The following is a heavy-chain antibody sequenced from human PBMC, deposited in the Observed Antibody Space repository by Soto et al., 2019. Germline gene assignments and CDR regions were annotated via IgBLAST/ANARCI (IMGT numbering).Heavy chain of an antibody. CDR1: GFTFSSYG. V-gene: IGHV3-30*18. Sequence: QVQLVESGGGVVQPGRSLRLSCAASGFTFSSYGMHWVRQAPGKGLEWVAVISYDGSNKYYADSVKGRFTISRDNSKNTLDLQMNSLRAEDTAVYYCAKDHRYYDFWSGQTSWGQGTLVTVS. J-gene: IGHJ5*02. CDR3: AKDHRYYDFWSGQTS. D-gene: IGHD3-3*01. CDR2: ISYDGSNK.